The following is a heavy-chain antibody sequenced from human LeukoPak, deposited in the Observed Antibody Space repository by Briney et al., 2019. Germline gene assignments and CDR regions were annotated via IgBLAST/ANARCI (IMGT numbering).Heavy chain of an antibody. Sequence: ASVKVSCKASGYTFTSYDMNWVRQATGQGLEWMGWMNPNSGNTGYAQKFKGRVTMTRNTSISTAYMELSSLRSEDTAVYYCARAKYYYDFWSGYYTPGYYYYGMDVWGQGTTVTASS. D-gene: IGHD3-3*01. CDR3: ARAKYYYDFWSGYYTPGYYYYGMDV. CDR1: GYTFTSYD. V-gene: IGHV1-8*01. CDR2: MNPNSGNT. J-gene: IGHJ6*02.